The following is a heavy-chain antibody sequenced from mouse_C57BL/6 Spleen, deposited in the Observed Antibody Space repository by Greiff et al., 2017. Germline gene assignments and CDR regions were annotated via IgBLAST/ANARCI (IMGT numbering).Heavy chain of an antibody. CDR1: GYTFTSYW. CDR3: ARGLTGTVFDY. V-gene: IGHV1-64*01. J-gene: IGHJ2*01. Sequence: VQLQQPGAELVKPGASVKLSCKASGYTFTSYWMHWVKQRPGQGLEWIGMIHPNSGSTNYNAKFKSKATLTVDKTSSTAYMQLSSLTSEDSAVYYCARGLTGTVFDYWGQGTTLTVSS. CDR2: IHPNSGST. D-gene: IGHD4-1*01.